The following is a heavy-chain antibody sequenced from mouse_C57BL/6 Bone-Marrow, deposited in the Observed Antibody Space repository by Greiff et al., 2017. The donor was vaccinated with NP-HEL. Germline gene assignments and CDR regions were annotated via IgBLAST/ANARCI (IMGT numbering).Heavy chain of an antibody. CDR3: TTWATTVVATRYFDV. CDR1: GFNIKDDY. D-gene: IGHD1-1*01. J-gene: IGHJ1*03. V-gene: IGHV14-4*01. Sequence: VQLKQSGAELVRPGASVKLSCTASGFNIKDDYMHWVKQRPEQGLEWIGWIDPENGDTEYASKFQGKATITADSSSNTAYLQLCSLTSEDTALYYCTTWATTVVATRYFDVWGTGTTVTVSS. CDR2: IDPENGDT.